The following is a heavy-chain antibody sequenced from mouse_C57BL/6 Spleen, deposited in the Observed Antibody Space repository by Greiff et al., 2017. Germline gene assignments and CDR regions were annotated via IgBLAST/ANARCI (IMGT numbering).Heavy chain of an antibody. J-gene: IGHJ1*03. Sequence: EVHLVESGGDLVKPGGSLKLSCEASGFTFSSYGMSWVRQTPDQRLEWVATISSGGSYTYYPDSVKGRFTISRDNAKNSLYLQMSSLKSEDTAVYYCARTSLFLRPYFEVWGTGATVTVSS. CDR1: GFTFSSYG. V-gene: IGHV5-6*01. CDR2: ISSGGSYT. CDR3: ARTSLFLRPYFEV. D-gene: IGHD1-1*01.